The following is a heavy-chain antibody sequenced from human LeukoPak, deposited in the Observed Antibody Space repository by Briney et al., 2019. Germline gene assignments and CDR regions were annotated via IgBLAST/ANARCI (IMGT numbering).Heavy chain of an antibody. CDR1: GYTFTGYY. D-gene: IGHD6-13*01. Sequence: ASVKVSCKASGYTFTGYYMHWVRQAPGQGLEWMGWINPNSGGTSYAQKFQGRVTMTRDMSTSTVYMELSSLRSEDTAVYYCARQLYIAAAKINDYWGQGTLVTVSS. J-gene: IGHJ4*02. V-gene: IGHV1-2*02. CDR2: INPNSGGT. CDR3: ARQLYIAAAKINDY.